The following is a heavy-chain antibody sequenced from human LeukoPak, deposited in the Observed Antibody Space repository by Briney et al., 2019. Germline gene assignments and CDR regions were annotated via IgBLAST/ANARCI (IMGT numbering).Heavy chain of an antibody. CDR1: GGTXSSYA. D-gene: IGHD1-26*01. V-gene: IGHV1-69*13. J-gene: IGHJ4*02. CDR2: IIPIFGTA. CDR3: ARARNTGIVGATNDY. Sequence: SVKVSCKASGGTXSSYAISWVRQAPGQGLEWMGGIIPIFGTANYAQKFQGRVTITADESTSTAYMELSSLRSEDTAVYYCARARNTGIVGATNDYWGQGTLVTVSS.